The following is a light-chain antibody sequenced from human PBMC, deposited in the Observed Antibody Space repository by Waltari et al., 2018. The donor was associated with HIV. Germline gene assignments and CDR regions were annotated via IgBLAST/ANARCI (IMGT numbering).Light chain of an antibody. Sequence: DIVMTQSPDSLAVSLGERATITRKSSQCLLYSSSRKNYLALYQQKPGQPPKLLIYWASTRESGVPDRFVGSGSETHFTLAISSLQAEDGAYYCCQQYYTTPLSFGGGTEVEIK. V-gene: IGKV4-1*01. CDR3: QQYYTTPLS. CDR2: WAS. CDR1: QCLLYSSSRKNY. J-gene: IGKJ4*01.